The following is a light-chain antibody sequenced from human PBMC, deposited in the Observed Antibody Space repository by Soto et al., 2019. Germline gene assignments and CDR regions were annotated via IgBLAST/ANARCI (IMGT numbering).Light chain of an antibody. CDR3: QQYGSSPLT. J-gene: IGKJ4*01. Sequence: EIVLTQSPGTLSLSPGERATLSCRASQSVSSSYLAWYQQKPGQAPRLLIYGASLRASGIPDRVSGSGSATDFILTISRLEPADFAVYYCQQYGSSPLTFGGGTKVDIK. CDR1: QSVSSSY. CDR2: GAS. V-gene: IGKV3-20*01.